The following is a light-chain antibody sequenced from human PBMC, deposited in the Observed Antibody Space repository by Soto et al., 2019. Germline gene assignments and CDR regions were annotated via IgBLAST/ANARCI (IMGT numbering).Light chain of an antibody. CDR2: GAS. J-gene: IGKJ4*01. Sequence: EIVMTQSPPTLSVSPGERATLSCRASQSVTNKLAWYQQKPGQAPRLLIYGASTGATGVPARFSGSGSGTEFTLTISSLQSEDSAIYHCQQYNNWPLTVGGGTRVEIK. CDR3: QQYNNWPLT. V-gene: IGKV3-15*01. CDR1: QSVTNK.